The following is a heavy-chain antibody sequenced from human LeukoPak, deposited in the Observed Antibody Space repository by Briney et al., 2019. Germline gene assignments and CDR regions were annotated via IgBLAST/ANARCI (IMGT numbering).Heavy chain of an antibody. Sequence: GASVKVSCKASGYTFTGYCMHWVRQAPGQRLEWMGWINPNSGGTNYAQKFQGRVTMTRDTSISTAYMELSRLRSDDTAVYYCARVRGAGVPCDYWGQGTLVTVSS. CDR2: INPNSGGT. D-gene: IGHD3-10*01. CDR1: GYTFTGYC. V-gene: IGHV1-2*02. CDR3: ARVRGAGVPCDY. J-gene: IGHJ4*02.